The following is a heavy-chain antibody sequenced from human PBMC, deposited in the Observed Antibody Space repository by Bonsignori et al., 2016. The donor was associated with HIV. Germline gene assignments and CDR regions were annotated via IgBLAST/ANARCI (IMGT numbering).Heavy chain of an antibody. V-gene: IGHV1-69*10. J-gene: IGHJ3*02. CDR2: IIPILGIA. D-gene: IGHD3-16*02. Sequence: WVRQAPGQGLEWMGGIIPILGIANYAQKFQGRVTITADESTSTAYMELSSLRSEDTAVYYCATPPHYDYVWGSYPKPVAFDIWGQGTMVTVSS. CDR3: ATPPHYDYVWGSYPKPVAFDI.